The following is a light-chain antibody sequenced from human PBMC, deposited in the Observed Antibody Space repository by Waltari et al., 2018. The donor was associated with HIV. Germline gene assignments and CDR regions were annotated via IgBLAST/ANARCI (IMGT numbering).Light chain of an antibody. J-gene: IGLJ2*01. CDR1: SSDVGGYNY. Sequence: QSALTQPPSASGSPGQSVTISCTGTSSDVGGYNYVSWYHQHPGKAPKLMIYEVSKRPSGVPDGFSGSKSGNTASLTVSGLQAEDEADYYCSSYAGSNNYVVFGGGTKLTVL. V-gene: IGLV2-8*01. CDR3: SSYAGSNNYVV. CDR2: EVS.